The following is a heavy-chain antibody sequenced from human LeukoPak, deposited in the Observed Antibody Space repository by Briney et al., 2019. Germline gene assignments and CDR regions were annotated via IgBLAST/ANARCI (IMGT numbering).Heavy chain of an antibody. D-gene: IGHD3-10*01. CDR3: ARGVGVRGVISQPLEV. J-gene: IGHJ4*02. Sequence: GGSLRLSCAASGFTFDDYGMSWVRQAPGKGLEWVGAIFAGGAPYYADSVKGRFTISRDISKNTLYVQMNSLRVEDTAVYYCARGVGVRGVISQPLEVWGQGTLVIVSS. CDR2: IFAGGAP. CDR1: GFTFDDYG. V-gene: IGHV3-53*01.